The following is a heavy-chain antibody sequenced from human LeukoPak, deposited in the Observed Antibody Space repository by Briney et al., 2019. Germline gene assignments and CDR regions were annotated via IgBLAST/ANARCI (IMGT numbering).Heavy chain of an antibody. CDR2: ISYDGSNK. CDR3: ARDNYGMDV. Sequence: PGGSLRLSCAASGFTFSSYAMHWVRQAPGKGLEWVAVISYDGSNKYYADSVKGRFTISRDNSKNTLYLQMNSLRAEDTAVYYCARDNYGMDVWGQGITVTVSS. CDR1: GFTFSSYA. V-gene: IGHV3-30-3*01. J-gene: IGHJ6*02.